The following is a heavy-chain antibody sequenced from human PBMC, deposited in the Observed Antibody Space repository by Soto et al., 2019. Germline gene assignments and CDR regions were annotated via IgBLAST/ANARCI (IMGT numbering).Heavy chain of an antibody. V-gene: IGHV4-59*01. CDR1: GGSISDFY. CDR2: IYYSGST. D-gene: IGHD6-6*01. CDR3: ARVGGLAARTFDY. J-gene: IGHJ4*02. Sequence: PSETLSFTCTVSGGSISDFYWSWIRQPPGKGLEWIGYIYYSGSTNYNPSLKSRVTISVDTSKNQFSLNLRSMSPADTAVYYCARVGGLAARTFDYWGPGTLVTVSS.